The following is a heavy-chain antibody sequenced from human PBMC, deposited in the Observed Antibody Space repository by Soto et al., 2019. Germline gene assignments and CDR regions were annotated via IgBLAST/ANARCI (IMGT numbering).Heavy chain of an antibody. Sequence: QVQLVQSGAEVKKPGSSVKVSCKASGGTFSSYAISWVRQAPGQGLEWMGGIIPIFGTANYAQKFQGRVTITADESTSPAYMELSSLRSEDTAVYYCARGPPGDDYVWGSYRSRLNFDYWGQGTLVTVSS. CDR1: GGTFSSYA. CDR2: IIPIFGTA. V-gene: IGHV1-69*01. CDR3: ARGPPGDDYVWGSYRSRLNFDY. D-gene: IGHD3-16*02. J-gene: IGHJ4*02.